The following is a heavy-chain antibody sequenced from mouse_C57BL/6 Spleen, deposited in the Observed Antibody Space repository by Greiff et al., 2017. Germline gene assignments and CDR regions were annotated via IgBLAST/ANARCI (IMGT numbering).Heavy chain of an antibody. CDR1: GYTFNAYT. J-gene: IGHJ2*01. D-gene: IGHD2-2*01. Sequence: LVQPGASVTLSCKASGYTFNAYTIHWVKQRSGQGLEWIGWFYPGSGSIKYNEKFNDKATLTADKSSSTVYMEISRLTSEDSAVYFCARHEDRGVTTFFDYWGPGTTLTVST. V-gene: IGHV1-62-2*01. CDR3: ARHEDRGVTTFFDY. CDR2: FYPGSGSI.